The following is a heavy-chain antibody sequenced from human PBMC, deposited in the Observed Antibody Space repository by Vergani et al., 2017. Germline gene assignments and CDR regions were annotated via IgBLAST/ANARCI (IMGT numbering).Heavy chain of an antibody. CDR2: IKSTFDRGTT. CDR1: GFSFRNAW. J-gene: IGHJ6*02. V-gene: IGHV3-15*07. Sequence: EVQLVESGGGIVKPGGSLRLSCVASGFSFRNAWMNWVRRTPGKGLEWVGRIKSTFDRGTTDYAAAVKGRFTISRDDSKNTLFLQMNGPKTKDIGVYYCPTDPRYCGAGSCYWLRDHHYSGMDVWGQGTTVTVSS. D-gene: IGHD2-21*01. CDR3: PTDPRYCGAGSCYWLRDHHYSGMDV.